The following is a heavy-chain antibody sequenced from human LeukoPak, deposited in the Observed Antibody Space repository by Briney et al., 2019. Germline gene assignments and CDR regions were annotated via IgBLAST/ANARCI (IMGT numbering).Heavy chain of an antibody. V-gene: IGHV3-21*04. CDR1: GFTFSSYS. D-gene: IGHD3-3*01. Sequence: GGSLRLSCAASGFTFSSYSMNWVRQAPGKGLEWVSSISSSSSYIYYADSVKGRFTISRDNSKNTLYLQMNSLRAEDTAVYYCAKDETFYDFWSGHYFFDYWGQGTLVTVSS. CDR3: AKDETFYDFWSGHYFFDY. CDR2: ISSSSSYI. J-gene: IGHJ4*02.